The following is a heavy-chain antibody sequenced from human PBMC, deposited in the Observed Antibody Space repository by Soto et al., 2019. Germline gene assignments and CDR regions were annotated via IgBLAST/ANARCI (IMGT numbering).Heavy chain of an antibody. D-gene: IGHD1-20*01. CDR2: IYHSGST. J-gene: IGHJ4*02. CDR1: GYSISSGYY. CDR3: ASMPSSNWNRDYFDY. Sequence: SETLSLTCAVSGYSISSGYYWGWIRQPPGKGLEWIGSIYHSGSTYYNPSLKSRVTISVDTSKNQFSLKLSSVTAADTVVYYCASMPSSNWNRDYFDYWGQGTLVTVSS. V-gene: IGHV4-38-2*01.